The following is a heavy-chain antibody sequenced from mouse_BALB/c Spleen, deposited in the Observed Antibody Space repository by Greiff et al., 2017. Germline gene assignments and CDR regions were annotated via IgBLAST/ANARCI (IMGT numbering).Heavy chain of an antibody. CDR3: TRDGNVTEGFAY. V-gene: IGHV1-62-3*01. J-gene: IGHJ3*01. Sequence: QVQLQQPGAELVRPGASVKLSCKASGYTFTSYWINWVKQRPGQGLEWIGRIDPNSGGTKYNEKFKSKATLTVDKPSSTAYMQLSSLTSEDSAVYYCTRDGNVTEGFAYWGRGTLVTVSA. CDR2: IDPNSGGT. D-gene: IGHD2-1*01. CDR1: GYTFTSYW.